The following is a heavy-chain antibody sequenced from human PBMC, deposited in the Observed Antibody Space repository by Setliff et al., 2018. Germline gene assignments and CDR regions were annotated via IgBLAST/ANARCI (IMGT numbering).Heavy chain of an antibody. CDR2: VTVYNGNT. CDR3: SRLVRFCTRTACQRLSGDDY. CDR1: GYIFSNYG. D-gene: IGHD6-13*01. V-gene: IGHV1-18*01. Sequence: ASVKVSCKASGYIFSNYGVTWVRQAPGQGLEWMGWVTVYNGNTKYAQNLQGRLTLTTDTSAATAYLDLRSLRSDDTAVYFCSRLVRFCTRTACQRLSGDDYWGQGTLVTVSS. J-gene: IGHJ4*02.